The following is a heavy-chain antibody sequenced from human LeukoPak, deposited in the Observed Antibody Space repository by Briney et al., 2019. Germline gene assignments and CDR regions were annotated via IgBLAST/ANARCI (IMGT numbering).Heavy chain of an antibody. CDR1: GDSISSTSYY. D-gene: IGHD5-12*01. V-gene: IGHV4-61*02. CDR3: ARGYSGYGTRFDP. Sequence: SSQTLSLTCTVSGDSISSTSYYWSWIRQPAGKGLEWIGRIYTSGSSDYNPSLKSRVTISADTSKNHFSLKLSSVTAADTAVYYCARGYSGYGTRFDPWGQGTLVTVSS. J-gene: IGHJ5*02. CDR2: IYTSGSS.